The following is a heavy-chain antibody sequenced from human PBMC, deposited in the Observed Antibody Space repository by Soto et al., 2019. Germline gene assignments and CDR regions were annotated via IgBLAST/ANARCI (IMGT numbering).Heavy chain of an antibody. D-gene: IGHD6-13*01. CDR3: STDSTGRAAAGPFY. CDR1: GFTFSNAW. Sequence: GGSLRLSCAASGFTFSNAWMSWVRQAPGKGLEWVGRIKSKTDGGTTDYAAPVKGRFTISRDDSKNTLYLQMNSLKTEDTAVYYCSTDSTGRAAAGPFYWGQGTLVTVSS. V-gene: IGHV3-15*01. CDR2: IKSKTDGGTT. J-gene: IGHJ4*02.